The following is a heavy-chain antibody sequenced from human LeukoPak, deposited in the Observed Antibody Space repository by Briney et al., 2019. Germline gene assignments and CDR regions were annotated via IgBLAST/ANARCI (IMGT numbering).Heavy chain of an antibody. V-gene: IGHV3-30*02. D-gene: IGHD2-15*01. CDR1: GFTFSRYG. J-gene: IGHJ6*02. Sequence: GGSLRLSCAASGFTFSRYGMHWVRQAPGKGLEWVAFIRYDGSNKYYADSVKGRFTISRDNSKNTLYLQMNSLRVEDTAVYYCARLRYYGMDVWGQGTTVTVSS. CDR3: ARLRYYGMDV. CDR2: IRYDGSNK.